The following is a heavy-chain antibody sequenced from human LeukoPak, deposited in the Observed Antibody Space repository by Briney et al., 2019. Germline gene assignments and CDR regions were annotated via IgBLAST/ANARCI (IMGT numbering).Heavy chain of an antibody. Sequence: PGGSLRLSCAASGFTFSSYSMNWVRQAPGKGLEWVSYISSSSSTIYYADSVKGRFTISRDNAKNSLYLQMNSLRAEDTAVYYCARGGSYLYFDYWGQGTLVTVSS. CDR3: ARGGSYLYFDY. CDR1: GFTFSSYS. CDR2: ISSSSSTI. V-gene: IGHV3-48*04. J-gene: IGHJ4*02. D-gene: IGHD1-26*01.